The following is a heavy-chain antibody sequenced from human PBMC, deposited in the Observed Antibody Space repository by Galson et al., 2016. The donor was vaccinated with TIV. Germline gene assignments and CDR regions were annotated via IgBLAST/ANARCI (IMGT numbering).Heavy chain of an antibody. CDR1: GFMFRSYA. Sequence: SLRLSCAASGFMFRSYAMHWVRQAPGKGLDWVAVISYDGGNPHYADSVRGRFTISRDNSRNTLDLQMNSLRPEDTAVYFCAREEVIDDAFDIWGPGTMVTVAS. CDR2: ISYDGGNP. CDR3: AREEVIDDAFDI. J-gene: IGHJ3*02. V-gene: IGHV3-30-3*01. D-gene: IGHD2-21*01.